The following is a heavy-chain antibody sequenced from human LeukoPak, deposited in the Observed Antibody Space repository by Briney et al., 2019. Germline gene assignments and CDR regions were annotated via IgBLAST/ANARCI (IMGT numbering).Heavy chain of an antibody. CDR3: ARGGCYPPAVSTTECRFDP. CDR2: IYHSGST. CDR1: GGSISSGGYS. V-gene: IGHV4-30-2*01. J-gene: IGHJ5*02. D-gene: IGHD2-15*01. Sequence: PSQTLSLTCAVSGGSISSGGYSWSWIRQPPGKSLEWIGYIYHSGSTYYNPSLKSRVTISVDRSKNQFSLKLSSVTAADTAVYYCARGGCYPPAVSTTECRFDPWGQGTLVTVSS.